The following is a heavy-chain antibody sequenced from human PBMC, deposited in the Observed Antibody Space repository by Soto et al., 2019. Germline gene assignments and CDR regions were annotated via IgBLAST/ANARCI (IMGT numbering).Heavy chain of an antibody. V-gene: IGHV2-5*02. CDR3: AHRHTATPYDFWSGYLFDY. CDR1: GFSLSTSGVG. D-gene: IGHD3-3*01. Sequence: SGPTLVKPTQTLTLTCTFSGFSLSTSGVGVGWIRQPPGKALEWLALIYWDDDKRYSPSLKSRLTITKDTSKNQVVLTMTNMDPVDTATYYCAHRHTATPYDFWSGYLFDYWGQGTLVTVSS. J-gene: IGHJ4*02. CDR2: IYWDDDK.